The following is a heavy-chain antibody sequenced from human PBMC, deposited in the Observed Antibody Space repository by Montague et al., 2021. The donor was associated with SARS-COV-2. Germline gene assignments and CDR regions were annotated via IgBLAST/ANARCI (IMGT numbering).Heavy chain of an antibody. CDR2: ISYDGSNK. V-gene: IGHV3-30*04. J-gene: IGHJ5*02. CDR1: GFTFSSYA. D-gene: IGHD1-26*01. Sequence: SLRLSCAASGFTFSSYAMHWVRQAPGKGLEWVALISYDGSNKYYADSVKGRFTISRDNSKNTLYLQMNSLRAEDTAVYYCVRDSGSSFDPWGQGTLVTVSS. CDR3: VRDSGSSFDP.